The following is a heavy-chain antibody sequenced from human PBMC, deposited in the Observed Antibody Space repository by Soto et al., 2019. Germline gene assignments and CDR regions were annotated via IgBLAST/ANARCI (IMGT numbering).Heavy chain of an antibody. D-gene: IGHD7-27*01. CDR3: ATDSWGPEV. V-gene: IGHV3-33*01. J-gene: IGHJ6*02. CDR2: IWRDGNSQ. Sequence: QVQLVESGGGVVQPGRSLRLSCAASGFSFSSYNMHWVRQAPGKGLEWVTFIWRDGNSQSHADSVKGRFTVSRDNSKNTLYLQMDNLRGEDTAVYYCATDSWGPEVWGQGTTVTVSS. CDR1: GFSFSSYN.